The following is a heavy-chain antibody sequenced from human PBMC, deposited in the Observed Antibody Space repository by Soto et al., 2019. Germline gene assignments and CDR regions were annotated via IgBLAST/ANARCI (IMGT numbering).Heavy chain of an antibody. CDR3: ARGGSTSWLRALDL. Sequence: EAQLVESGGGLVQPGGSLRLSCAVSGFTFSKYYMQWVRQGPGKGLVYVARIDFDGRSTVHADSVKGRFTISRDNAKNTLYLQMNSLGAEDTGVYYCARGGSTSWLRALDLWGQGTLVTVSS. J-gene: IGHJ5*02. CDR1: GFTFSKYY. CDR2: IDFDGRST. D-gene: IGHD6-13*01. V-gene: IGHV3-74*01.